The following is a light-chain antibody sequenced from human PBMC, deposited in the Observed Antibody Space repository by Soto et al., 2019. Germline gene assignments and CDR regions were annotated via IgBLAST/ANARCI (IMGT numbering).Light chain of an antibody. CDR2: KAS. Sequence: DIQMTQSPSTLSASVGDRVTITCRASQSISSWLAWYQQKPGKAPKLLIYKASSLESGVPSRFSGSGSGTEFPLTISSLHPDDFASYYCQQYNSYPLTFGGGTKVEIK. V-gene: IGKV1-5*03. CDR3: QQYNSYPLT. J-gene: IGKJ4*01. CDR1: QSISSW.